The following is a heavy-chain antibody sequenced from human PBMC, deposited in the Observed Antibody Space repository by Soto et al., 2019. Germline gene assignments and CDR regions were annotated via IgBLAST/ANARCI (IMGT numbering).Heavy chain of an antibody. V-gene: IGHV4-59*01. CDR3: ARSIALAGLDY. Sequence: SGTLTVTCTFSVGSISIYYWSWIRQPPGKGLDWIGYIYYSGSTNYNPSLKSRVTISVDTSKNQFSLKLSSVTAADTAIYYCARSIALAGLDYWGPGTLVTVSS. D-gene: IGHD6-19*01. CDR1: VGSISIYY. J-gene: IGHJ4*02. CDR2: IYYSGST.